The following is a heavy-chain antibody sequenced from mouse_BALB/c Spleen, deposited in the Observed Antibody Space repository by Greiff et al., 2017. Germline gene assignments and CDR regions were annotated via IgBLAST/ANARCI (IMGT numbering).Heavy chain of an antibody. CDR2: IYPGSGNT. J-gene: IGHJ4*01. CDR1: GYTFTDYY. Sequence: VQLQESGAELARPGASVKLSCKASGYTFTDYYINWVKQRTGQGLEWIGEIYPGSGNTYYNEKFKGKATLTADKSSSTAYMQLSSLTSEDSAVYFCARYDGFYAMDYWGQGTSVTVSS. V-gene: IGHV1-77*01. CDR3: ARYDGFYAMDY. D-gene: IGHD2-14*01.